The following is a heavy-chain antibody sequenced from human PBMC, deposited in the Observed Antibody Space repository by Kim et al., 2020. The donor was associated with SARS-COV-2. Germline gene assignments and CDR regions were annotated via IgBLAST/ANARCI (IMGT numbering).Heavy chain of an antibody. CDR2: IYYSGST. CDR3: ARVAPGRGGRGYSYGLDY. J-gene: IGHJ4*02. V-gene: IGHV4-59*13. CDR1: GGSISSYY. Sequence: SETLSLTCTVSGGSISSYYWSWIRQPPGKGLEWIGYIYYSGSTNYNASLKSRVTISVDTSKNQFSLKLSSVTAADTAVYYCARVAPGRGGRGYSYGLDYWGQGTLGTVSS. D-gene: IGHD5-18*01.